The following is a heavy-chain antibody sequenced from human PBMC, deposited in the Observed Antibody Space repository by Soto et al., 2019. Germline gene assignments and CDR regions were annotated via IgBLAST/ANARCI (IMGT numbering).Heavy chain of an antibody. CDR3: ARGGAARADY. J-gene: IGHJ4*02. CDR2: ISGGSATI. CDR1: GFTFTSYG. D-gene: IGHD2-15*01. Sequence: EVQLVNSGGGVVHPGGSLRLSCAASGFTFTSYGMNWVRQTPGKGLEWLSYISGGSATINYADSVRGRFTISRDNAKSCLYLHLNSLRVDDTAVYYCARGGAARADYWGQGSLVLVSS. V-gene: IGHV3-48*01.